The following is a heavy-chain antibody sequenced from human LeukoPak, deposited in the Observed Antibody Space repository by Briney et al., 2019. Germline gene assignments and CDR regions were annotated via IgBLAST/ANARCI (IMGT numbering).Heavy chain of an antibody. D-gene: IGHD6-19*01. CDR2: ISSSSSYI. CDR1: GFTFSSYS. V-gene: IGHV3-21*04. CDR3: AKGSLGSGWYILDY. J-gene: IGHJ4*02. Sequence: GGSLRLPCAASGFTFSSYSMNWVRQAPGKGLEWVSSISSSSSYIYYADSVKGRFTISRDNSKNTLYLQMNSLRAEDTAVYYCAKGSLGSGWYILDYWGQGTLVTVSS.